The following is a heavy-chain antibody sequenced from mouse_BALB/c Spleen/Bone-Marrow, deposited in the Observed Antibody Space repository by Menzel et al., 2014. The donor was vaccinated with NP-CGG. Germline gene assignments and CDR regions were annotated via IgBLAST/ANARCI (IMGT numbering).Heavy chain of an antibody. CDR2: INTSTGYT. J-gene: IGHJ2*01. V-gene: IGHV1-7*01. CDR1: GYTFTSYW. CDR3: ARWGDDGTFDY. D-gene: IGHD2-12*01. Sequence: VQVAESGAELAKPGASVKMSCKASGYTFTSYWMHWVKQRPGQGLEWIGYINTSTGYTEYNQKFKDKATLTADKSSSTAYMQLSSLTSEDSAVYYCARWGDDGTFDYWGQGTTLTVSS.